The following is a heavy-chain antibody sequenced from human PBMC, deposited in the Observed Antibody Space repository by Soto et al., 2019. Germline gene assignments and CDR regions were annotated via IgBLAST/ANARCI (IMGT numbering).Heavy chain of an antibody. CDR2: IWYDGSNK. Sequence: GGSLRLSCAASGFTFSSYGMHWVRQAPGKGLEWVAVIWYDGSNKYYADSVKGRFTISRDNSKNTLYLQMNSLRAEDTAVYYCARDGRTAAGFDYWGQGTLVTVSS. J-gene: IGHJ4*02. D-gene: IGHD6-13*01. V-gene: IGHV3-33*01. CDR3: ARDGRTAAGFDY. CDR1: GFTFSSYG.